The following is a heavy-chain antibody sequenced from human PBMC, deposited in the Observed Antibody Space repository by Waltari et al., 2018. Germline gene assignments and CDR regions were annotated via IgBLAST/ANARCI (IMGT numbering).Heavy chain of an antibody. D-gene: IGHD3-3*01. CDR3: ATKVIWSGYSNYYYGMDV. CDR1: GYTLTELS. V-gene: IGHV1-24*01. CDR2: FDPEDGET. Sequence: QVQLVQSGAEVKKPGASVKVSCKVSGYTLTELSMHWVRQAPGKGLEWMGGFDPEDGETIYAQKIQGRVTMTEDTATDTAYMELSSLRSEDTAVYYCATKVIWSGYSNYYYGMDVWGQGTTVTVSS. J-gene: IGHJ6*02.